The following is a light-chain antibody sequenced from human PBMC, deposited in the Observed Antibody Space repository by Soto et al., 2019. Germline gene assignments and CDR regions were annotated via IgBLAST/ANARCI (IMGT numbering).Light chain of an antibody. Sequence: DIQLTQSPSFLSASVGDRVTITCRASQGISSYLAWFQQKPGRAPNLLIYGASTLQSGVPSRFSGSGSGTDFPLTISNLQPEDFATYYCQQLNAYPLTFGQGTRLEIK. CDR2: GAS. CDR3: QQLNAYPLT. CDR1: QGISSY. J-gene: IGKJ5*01. V-gene: IGKV1-9*01.